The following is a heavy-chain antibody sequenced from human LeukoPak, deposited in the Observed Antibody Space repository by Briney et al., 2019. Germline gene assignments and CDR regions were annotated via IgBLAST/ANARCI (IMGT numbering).Heavy chain of an antibody. Sequence: GGSLRLSCAASGFTFSSYAMSWVRQAPGKGLEWVSAISGSGGSAYYADSVKGRFTISRDNSKNTLYLQMNSLRAEDTAVYYCAKWNKRWLQLSFLDYWGQGTLVTVSS. CDR2: ISGSGGSA. J-gene: IGHJ4*02. CDR1: GFTFSSYA. V-gene: IGHV3-23*01. CDR3: AKWNKRWLQLSFLDY. D-gene: IGHD5-24*01.